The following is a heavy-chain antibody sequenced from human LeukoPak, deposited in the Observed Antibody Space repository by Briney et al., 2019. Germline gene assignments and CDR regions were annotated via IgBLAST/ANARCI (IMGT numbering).Heavy chain of an antibody. CDR1: GFTFSSYA. CDR3: ARDRVYGDYPLRFDL. D-gene: IGHD4-17*01. CDR2: ISSNGGST. J-gene: IGHJ2*01. Sequence: PGGSLRLSCAASGFTFSSYAMHWVRQAPGKGLEYVSAISSNGGSTYYANSVKGRFTISRDNSKNTLYLQMGSLRAEDMAVYYCARDRVYGDYPLRFDLWGRGTLVTVSS. V-gene: IGHV3-64*01.